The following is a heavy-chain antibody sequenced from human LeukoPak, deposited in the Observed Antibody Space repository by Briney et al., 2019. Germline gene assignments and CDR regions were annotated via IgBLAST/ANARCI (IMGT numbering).Heavy chain of an antibody. V-gene: IGHV1-69*01. Sequence: GGSLRLSCAASGFTFSSYAISWVRQAPGQGHEWMGGIIPIFGTANYAQKFQGRVTITADESTSTAYMELSSLRSEDTAVYYCARVIVVVPAAQSGYAFDIWGQGTMVTVSS. CDR1: GFTFSSYA. J-gene: IGHJ3*02. CDR2: IIPIFGTA. CDR3: ARVIVVVPAAQSGYAFDI. D-gene: IGHD2-2*01.